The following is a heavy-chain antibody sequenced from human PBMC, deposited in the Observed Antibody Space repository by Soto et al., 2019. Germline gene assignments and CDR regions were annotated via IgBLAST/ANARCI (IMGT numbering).Heavy chain of an antibody. J-gene: IGHJ4*02. CDR1: GYTFSTND. V-gene: IGHV1-8*01. Sequence: GASVKVSCKASGYTFSTNDFAWVRQATGQGLEWMGWMNPNNGNAGFAQRFWGRVTMTRNTSITTAYMELSSLRTDDTAVYYCARRKERSGPYYLDLWGQGTLVTVSS. CDR2: MNPNNGNA. CDR3: ARRKERSGPYYLDL.